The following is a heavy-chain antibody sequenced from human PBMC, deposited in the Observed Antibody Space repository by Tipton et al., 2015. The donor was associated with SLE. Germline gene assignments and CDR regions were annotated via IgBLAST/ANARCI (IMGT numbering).Heavy chain of an antibody. CDR3: ARTDYYGLAGN. J-gene: IGHJ4*02. Sequence: TLSLTCTVSGGSINRRSYYWGWIRQPPGKGLEWIGSIYYGGNTHYNSSLKSRVSMSVDTSKNQFSLKINSVTAADTAVYYCARTDYYGLAGNWGQGTLVTVSS. D-gene: IGHD3-10*01. CDR1: GGSINRRSYY. V-gene: IGHV4-39*07. CDR2: IYYGGNT.